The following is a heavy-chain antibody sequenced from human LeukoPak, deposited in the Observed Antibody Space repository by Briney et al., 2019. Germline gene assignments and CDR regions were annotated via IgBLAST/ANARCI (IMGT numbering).Heavy chain of an antibody. CDR1: GGSFSGYY. V-gene: IGHV4-34*01. D-gene: IGHD6-19*01. CDR2: INHSGST. Sequence: SETLSLTCAVYGGSFSGYYWSWIRQPPGKGLEWIGEINHSGSTNYNPSLKSRVTISVDTSKNQFSLKLSSVTAADTAVYYCARGLRRVAATRGFDPWGQGTLSPSPQ. J-gene: IGHJ5*02. CDR3: ARGLRRVAATRGFDP.